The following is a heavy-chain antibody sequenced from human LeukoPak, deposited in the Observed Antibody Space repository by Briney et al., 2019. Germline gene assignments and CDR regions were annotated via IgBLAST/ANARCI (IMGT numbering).Heavy chain of an antibody. Sequence: GGSLRLSCAASGFTFSSYEMNWVRQAPGKGLGWVGFIRSTAYGVTTEYAASVQGRFTISRDDSKTIAYLQMNSLKTEDTAVYYCTSLDFDYWGQGTRVTVSS. CDR3: TSLDFDY. V-gene: IGHV3-49*04. CDR1: GFTFSSYE. CDR2: IRSTAYGVTT. J-gene: IGHJ4*02.